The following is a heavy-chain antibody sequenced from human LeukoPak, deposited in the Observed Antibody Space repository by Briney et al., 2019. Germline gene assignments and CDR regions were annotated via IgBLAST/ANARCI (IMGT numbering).Heavy chain of an antibody. CDR3: ARGGYCSSTSCYTPFDY. J-gene: IGHJ4*02. Sequence: GASVKVSCKASGYTFTSYGISWVRQAPGQGLEWMGWISAYNDNTNYAQKLQGRVTMATDTSTSTAYMELRSLRSDDTAVYYCARGGYCSSTSCYTPFDYWGQGTLVTVSS. V-gene: IGHV1-18*01. D-gene: IGHD2-2*02. CDR1: GYTFTSYG. CDR2: ISAYNDNT.